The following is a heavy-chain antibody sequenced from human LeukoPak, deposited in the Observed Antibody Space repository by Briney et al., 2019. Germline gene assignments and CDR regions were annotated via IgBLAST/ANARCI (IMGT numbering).Heavy chain of an antibody. J-gene: IGHJ6*02. CDR2: MNSDGSST. Sequence: PGGSLRLSCAASGFTFSSYWMHWVRHAPGKGLVLVSRMNSDGSSTSYADSVKGRFTISRHNAKNTLFLQMNSLRAEDTAVYYCARGGFDYYGMDVWGQGTTVTVSS. D-gene: IGHD3-16*01. CDR1: GFTFSSYW. CDR3: ARGGFDYYGMDV. V-gene: IGHV3-74*01.